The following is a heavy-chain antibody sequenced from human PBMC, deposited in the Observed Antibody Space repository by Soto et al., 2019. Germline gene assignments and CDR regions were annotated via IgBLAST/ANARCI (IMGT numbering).Heavy chain of an antibody. CDR3: AKSLLGRPDI. J-gene: IGHJ3*02. V-gene: IGHV3-23*01. Sequence: GGTLRIPCTYSRVTISTHAMSWVRQAPGKGLEWVSGISGGGGDTSYADSVRGRFTCSRDNSKNTLYLQMNSLRAEDTALYYCAKSLLGRPDIWGQGTMV. CDR2: ISGGGGDT. CDR1: RVTISTHA.